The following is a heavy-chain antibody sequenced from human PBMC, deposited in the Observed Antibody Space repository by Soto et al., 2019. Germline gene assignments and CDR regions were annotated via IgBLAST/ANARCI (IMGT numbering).Heavy chain of an antibody. J-gene: IGHJ4*02. Sequence: QVQLVESGGGVVQPGRSLRLSCAASGFTFSSYGMHWVRQAPGKGLEWVAVISYDGSNKYYADSVKGRFTISRDNSKNTLYLQMNSLRAEDTAVYYCAKDTYYYDSSGALDYWGQGTLVTVSS. CDR3: AKDTYYYDSSGALDY. V-gene: IGHV3-30*18. CDR2: ISYDGSNK. D-gene: IGHD3-22*01. CDR1: GFTFSSYG.